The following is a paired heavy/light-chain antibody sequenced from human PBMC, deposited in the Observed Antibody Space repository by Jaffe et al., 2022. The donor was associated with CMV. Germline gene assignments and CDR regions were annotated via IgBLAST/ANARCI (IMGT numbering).Heavy chain of an antibody. CDR1: GGSISSGGYY. V-gene: IGHV4-31*03. CDR2: IYYSGST. Sequence: QVQLQESGPGLVKPSQTLSLTCTVSGGSISSGGYYWSWIRQHPGKGLEWIGYIYYSGSTYYNPSLKSRVTISVDTSKNQFSLKLSSVTAADTAVYYCARVPGARYYGSGYYYYYGMDVWGQGTTVTVSS. J-gene: IGHJ6*02. D-gene: IGHD3-10*01. CDR3: ARVPGARYYGSGYYYYYGMDV.
Light chain of an antibody. CDR1: QSVSSN. V-gene: IGKV3-15*01. Sequence: EIVMTQSPATLSVSPGERATLSCRASQSVSSNLAWYQQKPGQAPRLLIYGASTRATGIPARFSGSGSGTEFTLTISSLQSEDFAVYYCQQYNNWLQTFGQGTKLEIK. J-gene: IGKJ2*01. CDR2: GAS. CDR3: QQYNNWLQT.